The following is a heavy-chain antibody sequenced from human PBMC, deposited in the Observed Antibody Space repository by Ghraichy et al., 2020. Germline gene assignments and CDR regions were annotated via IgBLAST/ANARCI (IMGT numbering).Heavy chain of an antibody. V-gene: IGHV3-23*01. CDR2: INGRGESA. Sequence: GGSLRLSCAASGFTFSNYFMSWVRQAPGKGLEWVSAINGRGESAYYADSVKGRFTIARDNSKNMLYLQMSGLRAEDTATYYCAKNRGRRDLDFSDWGRGTLVNVSS. CDR3: AKNRGRRDLDFSD. CDR1: GFTFSNYF. J-gene: IGHJ4*02. D-gene: IGHD1-26*01.